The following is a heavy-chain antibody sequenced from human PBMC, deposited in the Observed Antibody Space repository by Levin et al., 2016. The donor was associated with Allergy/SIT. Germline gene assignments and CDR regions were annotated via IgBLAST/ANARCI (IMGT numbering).Heavy chain of an antibody. CDR1: GFTFSDYY. D-gene: IGHD5-18*01. V-gene: IGHV3-11*03. J-gene: IGHJ4*02. CDR3: ATTPRPGYSYGYDY. Sequence: GGSLRLSCAASGFTFSDYYMSWIRQAPGKGLEWVSYISSSSSYTNYADSVKGRFTISRDNAKNSLYLQMNSLRAEDTAVYYCATTPRPGYSYGYDYWGQRTLVTVSS. CDR2: ISSSSSYT.